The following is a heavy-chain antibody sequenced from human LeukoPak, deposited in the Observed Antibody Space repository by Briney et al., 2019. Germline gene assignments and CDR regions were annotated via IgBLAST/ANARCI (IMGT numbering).Heavy chain of an antibody. CDR3: ASDQVSGVFDY. J-gene: IGHJ4*02. Sequence: NPGGSLRLSCAGSGFIFSDFYINWIRQSPGKGLEWLAYISLDVSYTSYGDSVKGRFATSRDTAKNSVCLQMNSLRVEDTAGYFCASDQVSGVFDYWGQGARVTVS. CDR2: ISLDVS. CDR1: GFIFSDFY. D-gene: IGHD5/OR15-5a*01. V-gene: IGHV3-11*05.